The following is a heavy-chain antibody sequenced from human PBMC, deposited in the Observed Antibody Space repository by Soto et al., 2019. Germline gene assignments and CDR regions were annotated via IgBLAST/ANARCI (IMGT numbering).Heavy chain of an antibody. CDR1: GYTFTSYD. CDR3: ARETVSWFDT. J-gene: IGHJ5*02. CDR2: MNPNSGNT. D-gene: IGHD3-16*01. V-gene: IGHV1-8*01. Sequence: QVQLVQSGAEVKKPGASVKVSCKASGYTFTSYDINWVRQATGQGLEWMGWMNPNSGNTGYAQKFQGRATXTXNXXISTAYMELSSLISEDTAVYYCARETVSWFDTWGQGTLVTVSS.